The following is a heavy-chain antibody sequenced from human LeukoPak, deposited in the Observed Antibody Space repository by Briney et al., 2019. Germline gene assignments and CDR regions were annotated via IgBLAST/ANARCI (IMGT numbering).Heavy chain of an antibody. J-gene: IGHJ4*02. Sequence: PSETLSLTCTVSGGSISSYYWGWIRQPPGKGLEWIGYIYYSGSTNYNPSLKSRVTISVDTSKNQFSLRLSSVTAADTAVYYCARRRGRTFYFDYWGQGTLVTVSS. CDR1: GGSISSYY. V-gene: IGHV4-59*08. CDR3: ARRRGRTFYFDY. CDR2: IYYSGST. D-gene: IGHD3-16*01.